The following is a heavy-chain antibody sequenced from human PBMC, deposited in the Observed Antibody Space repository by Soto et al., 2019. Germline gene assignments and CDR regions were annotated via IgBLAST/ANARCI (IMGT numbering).Heavy chain of an antibody. CDR3: ARDCGQLELRGRNYYYYGMDV. CDR1: GFTFSSYE. Sequence: EVQLVESGGGLVQPGGSLRLSCAASGFTFSSYEMNWVRQAPGKGLEWVSYISSSGSTIYYADSVKGRFTISRDNAKNSLYLKMNSLRAEDTAVYYCARDCGQLELRGRNYYYYGMDVWGQGTTVTVSS. D-gene: IGHD1-7*01. CDR2: ISSSGSTI. J-gene: IGHJ6*02. V-gene: IGHV3-48*03.